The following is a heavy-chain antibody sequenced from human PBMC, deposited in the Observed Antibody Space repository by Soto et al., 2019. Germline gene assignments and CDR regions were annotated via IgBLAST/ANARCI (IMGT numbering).Heavy chain of an antibody. CDR2: IYPGDSDT. V-gene: IGHV5-51*01. D-gene: IGHD6-13*01. CDR3: ARTSAAGKYYYGMDV. CDR1: GYSFTSYW. Sequence: GESLKISCKGSGYSFTSYWIGWVRQMPGKGLEWMGIIYPGDSDTRYSPSFQGQVTISADKSISTAYLQWSSLKASNTAMYYCARTSAAGKYYYGMDVWGQGTKVTVSS. J-gene: IGHJ6*02.